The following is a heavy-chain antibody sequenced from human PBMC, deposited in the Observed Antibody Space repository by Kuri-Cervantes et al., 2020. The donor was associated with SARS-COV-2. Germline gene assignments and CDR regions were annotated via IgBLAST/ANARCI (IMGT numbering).Heavy chain of an antibody. J-gene: IGHJ6*03. Sequence: GESLKISCAASGFTFSSYAMHWVRQAPGKGLEWVAVISYDGSNKYYADSVKGRFTISRDNSKNTLYLQMNSLRAEDTAVYYCATWSGYYYYMDVWGKGTTVTVSS. D-gene: IGHD3-3*01. CDR1: GFTFSSYA. CDR3: ATWSGYYYYMDV. V-gene: IGHV3-30-3*01. CDR2: ISYDGSNK.